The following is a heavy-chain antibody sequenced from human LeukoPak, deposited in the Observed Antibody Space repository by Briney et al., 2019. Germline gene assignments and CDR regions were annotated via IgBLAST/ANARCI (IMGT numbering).Heavy chain of an antibody. J-gene: IGHJ4*02. Sequence: PGGSLRLSCAASGFTVSSNYMSWVRQAPGKGLEWVSVIYSGGSTYYADSVKGRFTISRDNSKNTLYLQMNNLRAEDTAVYYCARDDGSYGYYYWGQGTLVTVSS. D-gene: IGHD5-18*01. CDR1: GFTVSSNY. CDR3: ARDDGSYGYYY. CDR2: IYSGGST. V-gene: IGHV3-53*01.